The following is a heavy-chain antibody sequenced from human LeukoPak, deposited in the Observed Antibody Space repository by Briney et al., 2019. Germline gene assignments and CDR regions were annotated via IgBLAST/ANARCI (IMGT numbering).Heavy chain of an antibody. Sequence: SETLSLTCTVSGGSISSSRYYWGWIRQPPGKGLEWIGSIYYSGSTNYNPSLKSRVTISVDTSKNQFSLKLSSVTAADTAVYYCARVGGDTRTRFFDYWGQGTLVTVSS. J-gene: IGHJ4*02. CDR1: GGSISSSRYY. V-gene: IGHV4-39*07. D-gene: IGHD3-10*01. CDR2: IYYSGST. CDR3: ARVGGDTRTRFFDY.